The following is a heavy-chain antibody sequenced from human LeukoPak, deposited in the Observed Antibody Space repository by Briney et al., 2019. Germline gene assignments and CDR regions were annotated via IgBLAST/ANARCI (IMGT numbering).Heavy chain of an antibody. CDR1: GCTFSSYS. D-gene: IGHD2-2*01. CDR2: ISSSDTI. J-gene: IGHJ4*02. CDR3: ARGDCTSTSCSQDFDY. Sequence: HPGGSLRLSCAASGCTFSSYSMNWVRQAPGKGLEWVSYISSSDTIYYADSVKGRFTISRDKAKNSLHLRMNSLRDEDTAVYYCARGDCTSTSCSQDFDYWGQGTLVTVSS. V-gene: IGHV3-48*02.